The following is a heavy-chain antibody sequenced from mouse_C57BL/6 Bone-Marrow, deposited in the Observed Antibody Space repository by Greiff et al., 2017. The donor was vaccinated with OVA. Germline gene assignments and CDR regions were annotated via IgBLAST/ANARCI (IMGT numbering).Heavy chain of an antibody. Sequence: VQLQQSGPELVKPGASVKIPCKASGYTFTDYNMDWVKQSHGKSLEWIGDINPNNGGTIYNQTFKGKAPLTVDKSSSTAYMELRSLTSEDTAVYYCARPSYYGSSPYYFDYWGQGTTLTVSS. CDR1: GYTFTDYN. CDR2: INPNNGGT. D-gene: IGHD1-1*01. V-gene: IGHV1-18*01. CDR3: ARPSYYGSSPYYFDY. J-gene: IGHJ2*01.